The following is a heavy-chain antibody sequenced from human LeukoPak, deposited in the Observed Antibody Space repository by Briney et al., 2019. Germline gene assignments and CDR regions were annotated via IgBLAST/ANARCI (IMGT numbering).Heavy chain of an antibody. V-gene: IGHV3-48*03. CDR1: GFTFSSYE. J-gene: IGHJ6*03. D-gene: IGHD3-22*01. Sequence: PGGSLRPSCAASGFTFSSYEMNWVRQAPGKGLEWVSYISSSGSTIYYATSVKGRFTISTDNAKNSLYLQMNSLRAEDTAVYYCARDGEVVARVYYMDVWGKGTRSPSP. CDR3: ARDGEVVARVYYMDV. CDR2: ISSSGSTI.